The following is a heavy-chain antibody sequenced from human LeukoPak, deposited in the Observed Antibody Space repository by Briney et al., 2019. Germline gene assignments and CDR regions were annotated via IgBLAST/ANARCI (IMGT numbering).Heavy chain of an antibody. D-gene: IGHD3-22*01. CDR3: ARDRNYYDSSGYYFAN. Sequence: GSLRLSCAASGFTFSSYAMHWIRQPPGKGLEWIGYIYHSGNTNYNPSLKSRVTISVDTSKSQLSLKLNSVTAADTAVYYCARDRNYYDSSGYYFANWGQGTLVTVSS. CDR2: IYHSGNT. CDR1: GFTFSSYA. V-gene: IGHV4-59*01. J-gene: IGHJ4*02.